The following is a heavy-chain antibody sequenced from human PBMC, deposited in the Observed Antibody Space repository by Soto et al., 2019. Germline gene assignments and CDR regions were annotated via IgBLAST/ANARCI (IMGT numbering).Heavy chain of an antibody. Sequence: GGSLRLSCVASGFTFTNFWMSWVRQAPGKGLEWVANIKGDGSEKRYVDSVKGRFTISRDNAKNSVYLQMNSLRVEDTALYYCGRDEVRNGVGVWGPGTTVTVYS. CDR1: GFTFTNFW. CDR3: GRDEVRNGVGV. V-gene: IGHV3-7*01. J-gene: IGHJ6*02. CDR2: IKGDGSEK.